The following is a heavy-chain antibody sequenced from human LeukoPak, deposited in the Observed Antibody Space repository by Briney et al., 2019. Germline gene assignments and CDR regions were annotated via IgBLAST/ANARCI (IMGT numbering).Heavy chain of an antibody. CDR3: ARQEDSGYDYPHRPFDY. D-gene: IGHD5-12*01. CDR2: HYHTGRI. Sequence: SETLSLTCSVSGGSVSGTSYCWGWIRQPPGKGPEWIGSHYHTGRIYHNPSLNSRVTISVDTSKNQFSLKLSSVTAADTAVYYCARQEDSGYDYPHRPFDYWGQGTLVTVSS. V-gene: IGHV4-39*07. J-gene: IGHJ4*02. CDR1: GGSVSGTSYC.